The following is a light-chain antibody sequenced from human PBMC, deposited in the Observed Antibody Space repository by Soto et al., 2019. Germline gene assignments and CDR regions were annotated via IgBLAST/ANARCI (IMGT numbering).Light chain of an antibody. CDR2: DAS. J-gene: IGKJ1*01. CDR1: HSVSSDY. V-gene: IGKV3-20*01. CDR3: QHYGRSFWT. Sequence: ELALTQSPGTLSLSPGHRATLSCRASHSVSSDYLAWYQQKPGQAPRLLIYDASSRATGIPDRFSGSGSGTDFTLTISRLEPEDFAVYYCQHYGRSFWTFGQGTKVDIK.